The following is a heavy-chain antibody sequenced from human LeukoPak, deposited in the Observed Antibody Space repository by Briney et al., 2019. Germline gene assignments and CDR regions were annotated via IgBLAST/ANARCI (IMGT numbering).Heavy chain of an antibody. V-gene: IGHV4-39*07. D-gene: IGHD1-1*01. CDR3: ARWASTGVDAFDI. CDR2: IYYSGST. Sequence: SETLSLTCTVSGDSISSSSYYWGWICQPPGKGLEWIGSIYYSGSTYYNPSLKSRVTISVDTSKNQFSLKLSSVTAADTAVYYCARWASTGVDAFDIWGQGTMVTVSS. J-gene: IGHJ3*02. CDR1: GDSISSSSYY.